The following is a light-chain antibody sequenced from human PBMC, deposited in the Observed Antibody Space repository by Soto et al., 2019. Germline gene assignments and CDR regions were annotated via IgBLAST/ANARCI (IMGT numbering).Light chain of an antibody. CDR2: AAS. J-gene: IGKJ1*01. CDR1: QSVISSY. V-gene: IGKV3-20*01. Sequence: EIGVTQSPGPLSVSAVEMATLSCRATQSVISSYLVWHQQKPGQAPRLLIYAASRRATGIPDRFSGSGSGTDFTLTISRLEPEDFAVYYCQQYGSSPWTFGKGTKV. CDR3: QQYGSSPWT.